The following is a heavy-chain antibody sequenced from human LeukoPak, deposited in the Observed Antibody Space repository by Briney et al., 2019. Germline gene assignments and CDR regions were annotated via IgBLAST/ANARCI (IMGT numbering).Heavy chain of an antibody. D-gene: IGHD3-10*01. CDR3: AKEGNPRASHYLDS. V-gene: IGHV3-30*18. Sequence: GGSLRLSCVASGFTFSNCGMQWVRQAPGNGLEWLTVISYDGKVSHYADSVKGRFTVSRDNSENTLFLQMNSLRAEDTAMYFCAKEGNPRASHYLDSWGQGTLVTVSS. CDR1: GFTFSNCG. CDR2: ISYDGKVS. J-gene: IGHJ4*02.